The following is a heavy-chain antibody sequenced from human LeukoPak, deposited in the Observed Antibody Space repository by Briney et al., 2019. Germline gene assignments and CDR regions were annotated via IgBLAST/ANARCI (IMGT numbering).Heavy chain of an antibody. Sequence: GGSLRLSCAASGFTVSSNYMSWVRQAPGKGLEWVSVIYSGGSTYYADSVKGRFTISRDNSKNTLYLQMNSLRAEDTAAYYCARDSSSGWYDFDYWGQGTLVTVSS. CDR3: ARDSSSGWYDFDY. CDR2: IYSGGST. J-gene: IGHJ4*02. D-gene: IGHD6-19*01. V-gene: IGHV3-53*01. CDR1: GFTVSSNY.